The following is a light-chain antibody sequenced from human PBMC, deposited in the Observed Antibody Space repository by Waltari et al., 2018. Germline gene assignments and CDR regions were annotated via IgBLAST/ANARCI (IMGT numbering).Light chain of an antibody. J-gene: IGKJ4*01. Sequence: EVVMTQSPATLSVSPGERATLSCRARQSVSSFVAWYQQKPGQAPRLLIYGASTRATGIPARFSGSGSGTEFTLTISSLQSEDFAVYYCQQYNDWPPLTFGGGTKVEIK. V-gene: IGKV3-15*01. CDR3: QQYNDWPPLT. CDR1: QSVSSF. CDR2: GAS.